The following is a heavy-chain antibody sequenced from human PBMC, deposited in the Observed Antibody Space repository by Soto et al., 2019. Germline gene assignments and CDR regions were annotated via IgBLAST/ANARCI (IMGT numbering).Heavy chain of an antibody. V-gene: IGHV1-46*01. J-gene: IGHJ5*02. CDR1: GYTFASYY. D-gene: IGHD3-10*01. CDR3: ARDRTHWENVLLWFGENWFDP. CDR2: INPSGGST. Sequence: QVQLVQSGAEVKKPGASVKVSCKASGYTFASYYMHWVRQAPGQGLEWMGIINPSGGSTSYAQKFQGRVTMTRDTSTSTVYMELSSLRSEDTAVYYCARDRTHWENVLLWFGENWFDPWGQGTLVTVSS.